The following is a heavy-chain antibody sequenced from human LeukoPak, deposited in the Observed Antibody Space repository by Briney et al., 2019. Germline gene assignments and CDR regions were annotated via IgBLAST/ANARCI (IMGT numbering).Heavy chain of an antibody. CDR1: GYTFTSYG. V-gene: IGHV1-18*01. CDR3: ARERLGYCSGGSCYPLDY. J-gene: IGHJ4*02. Sequence: ASVKVSCKASGYTFTSYGISWVRQAPGQGLEWMGWISAYNGNTNYAQKHQGRVTMTTDTSTSTAYMELRSLRSDDTAVYYCARERLGYCSGGSCYPLDYWGQGTLVTVSS. D-gene: IGHD2-15*01. CDR2: ISAYNGNT.